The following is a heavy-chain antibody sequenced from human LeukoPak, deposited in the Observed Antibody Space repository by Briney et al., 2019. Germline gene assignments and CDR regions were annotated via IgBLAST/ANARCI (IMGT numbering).Heavy chain of an antibody. CDR3: ARDDYGEQFDY. J-gene: IGHJ4*02. V-gene: IGHV3-7*01. D-gene: IGHD4-17*01. CDR2: IRQDGSEK. Sequence: GGSLRLSCAASGFTFSSYWMSWVRQAPGKGLEWVANIRQDGSEKYYVDSVKGRFTISRDNAKNSLYLQMNSLRAEDTAVYYCARDDYGEQFDYWGQGTLVTVSS. CDR1: GFTFSSYW.